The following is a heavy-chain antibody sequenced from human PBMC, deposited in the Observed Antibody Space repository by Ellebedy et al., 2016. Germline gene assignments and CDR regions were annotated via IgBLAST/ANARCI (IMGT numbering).Heavy chain of an antibody. CDR3: VKGGYRPFDY. CDR1: GFTFSSYA. CDR2: ISSNGGST. D-gene: IGHD3-16*02. J-gene: IGHJ4*02. Sequence: GESLKISXSASGFTFSSYAMHWVRQAPGKGLEYVSAISSNGGSTYYADSVKGRFTISRDNSKNTLYLQMSSLRAEDTAVYYCVKGGYRPFDYWGQGTLVTVSS. V-gene: IGHV3-64D*06.